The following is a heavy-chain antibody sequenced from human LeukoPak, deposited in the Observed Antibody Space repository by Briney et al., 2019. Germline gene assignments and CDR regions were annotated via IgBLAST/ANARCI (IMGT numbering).Heavy chain of an antibody. CDR1: GFTFSSYV. CDR3: ERGGKYSSCPLLVY. D-gene: IGHD6-6*01. J-gene: IGHJ4*02. CDR2: ITGSGDTT. V-gene: IGHV3-23*01. Sequence: GGSLRLSCAASGFTFSSYVMNWVRQAPGKGLEWVSTITGSGDTTYYADSVKGRFTISRGNSKNTLYLQMNTLRAEDTAVYYCERGGKYSSCPLLVYWGQGTLVTVSS.